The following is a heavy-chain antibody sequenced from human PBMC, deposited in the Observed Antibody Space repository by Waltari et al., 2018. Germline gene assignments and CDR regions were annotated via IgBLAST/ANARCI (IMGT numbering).Heavy chain of an antibody. CDR1: GYSISSGNY. Sequence: QVQLQESGPGLVKPSETLSLTCPVPGYSISSGNYWGRIGQPPGKGLEWLGSIYHSGSTYYNPSLKSRVTISVDTSKNQFSLKRSAVTAADTAVYYCARGIAVAGLEVSWYFDLWGRGTLVTVSS. CDR2: IYHSGST. D-gene: IGHD6-19*01. J-gene: IGHJ2*01. V-gene: IGHV4-38-2*01. CDR3: ARGIAVAGLEVSWYFDL.